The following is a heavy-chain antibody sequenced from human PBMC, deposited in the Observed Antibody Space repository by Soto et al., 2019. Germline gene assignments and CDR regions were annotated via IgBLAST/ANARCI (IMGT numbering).Heavy chain of an antibody. Sequence: APSVRVSCKASGYTLTSYYMHWVRQAPETVLEWMGIINPSGGSTNYAQKFQGRVTITADESTSTAYMELSSLRSEDTAVYYCAIDRPIRGYSYGTRPFDYWGQGTWVTGSS. V-gene: IGHV1-46*01. D-gene: IGHD5-18*01. J-gene: IGHJ4*02. CDR1: GYTLTSYY. CDR2: INPSGGST. CDR3: AIDRPIRGYSYGTRPFDY.